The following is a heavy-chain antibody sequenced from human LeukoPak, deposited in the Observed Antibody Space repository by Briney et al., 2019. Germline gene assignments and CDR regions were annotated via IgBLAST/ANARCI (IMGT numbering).Heavy chain of an antibody. CDR2: ISGSGGST. D-gene: IGHD6-13*01. CDR1: GFTFSSYA. Sequence: PGGSLRLSCAASGFTFSSYAMSWVRQAPGKGLEWVSAISGSGGSTYYADSVKGRFTISRDDSKNTLYLQMNSLKTEDTAVYYCTTAKRGRYSSPVRAFDYWGQGTLVTVSS. V-gene: IGHV3-23*01. CDR3: TTAKRGRYSSPVRAFDY. J-gene: IGHJ4*02.